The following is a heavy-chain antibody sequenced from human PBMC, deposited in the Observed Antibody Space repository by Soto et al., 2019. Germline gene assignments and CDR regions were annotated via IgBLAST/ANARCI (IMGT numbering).Heavy chain of an antibody. CDR1: GGSISSSSYY. V-gene: IGHV4-39*01. CDR2: ISYSGSS. J-gene: IGHJ4*02. Sequence: TLSLTCTVSGGSISSSSYYWGWIRQPPGRGLEWVGSISYSGSSYYNPSLKSRVTISVDTSKNQFSLRLSSVTAADTAVYYCARHLVVVAGNKARIRRTDKWREGTMVTVSS. CDR3: ARHLVVVAGNKARIRRTDK. D-gene: IGHD6-19*01.